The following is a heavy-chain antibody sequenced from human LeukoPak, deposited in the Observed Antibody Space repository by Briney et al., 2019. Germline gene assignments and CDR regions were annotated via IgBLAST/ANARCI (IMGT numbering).Heavy chain of an antibody. CDR3: ARELSYYYGSGSYPPGY. CDR1: GFTFSSYA. V-gene: IGHV3-30-3*01. D-gene: IGHD3-10*01. J-gene: IGHJ4*02. Sequence: GKSLRLSCAASGFTFSSYAMHWVRQAPGKGLEWVAVISYDGSNKYYADSVKGRFTISRDNSKNTLYLQMNSLRAEDTAVYYCARELSYYYGSGSYPPGYWGQGTLVTVSS. CDR2: ISYDGSNK.